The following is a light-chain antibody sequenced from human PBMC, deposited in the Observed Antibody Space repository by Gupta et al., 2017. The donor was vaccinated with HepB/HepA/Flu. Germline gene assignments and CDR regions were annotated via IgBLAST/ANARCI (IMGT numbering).Light chain of an antibody. CDR3: AVCDDSLRDWV. V-gene: IGLV1-44*01. CDR2: TND. Sequence: SVLSHPPSASGAPGPRITISCAGSSSNLGNKHVNWYQQVPGTDPKLLIYTNDQRPSGVPDRFSGSKSGTSASLAISGLQAEDEADYYCAVCDDSLRDWVFGGGTKLTVL. J-gene: IGLJ3*02. CDR1: SSNLGNKH.